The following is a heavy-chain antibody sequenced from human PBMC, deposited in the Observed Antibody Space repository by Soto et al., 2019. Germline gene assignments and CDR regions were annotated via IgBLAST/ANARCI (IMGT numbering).Heavy chain of an antibody. V-gene: IGHV1-18*01. Sequence: ASVKVSCKASGYTFTSYGISWVRQAPGQGLEWMGWISAYNGNTNYAQKLQGRVTMTTDTSTSTAYMELRSLRSDDTAVYYCASSTYSSSWYYSDYWGQGTLVTVSS. D-gene: IGHD6-13*01. CDR3: ASSTYSSSWYYSDY. CDR2: ISAYNGNT. J-gene: IGHJ4*02. CDR1: GYTFTSYG.